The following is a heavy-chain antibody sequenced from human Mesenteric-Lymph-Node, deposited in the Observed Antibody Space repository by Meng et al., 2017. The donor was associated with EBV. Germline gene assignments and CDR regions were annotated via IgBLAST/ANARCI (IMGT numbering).Heavy chain of an antibody. CDR1: GGSVSSGSYS. D-gene: IGHD4-17*01. CDR2: ISYSGST. V-gene: IGHV4-61*01. Sequence: QVELQEVGPGLVKPLSTSSLTCIVSGGSVSSGSYSWNWIRQRLGKGLEWIGYISYSGSTKYNPSLKSRVTILVDTSKNQFSLKLSSVTAADTAVYYCARDNGDYVSDPWGQGTLVTVSS. J-gene: IGHJ5*02. CDR3: ARDNGDYVSDP.